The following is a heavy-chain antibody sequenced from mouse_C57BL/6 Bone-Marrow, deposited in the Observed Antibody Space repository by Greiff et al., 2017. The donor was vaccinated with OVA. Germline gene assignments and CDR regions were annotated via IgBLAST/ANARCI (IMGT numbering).Heavy chain of an antibody. CDR1: GFTFSSNA. CDR3: ARDGRRLRRGFAY. J-gene: IGHJ3*01. V-gene: IGHV5-4*01. CDR2: ISDGGSYT. Sequence: EVQLVESGGGLVKPGGSLKLSCAASGFTFSSNAMSWVRQTPEKRLEWVATISDGGSYTYCPDNVKGRFTISRDNAKNNLYLQMSHLKSEDTAMYYCARDGRRLRRGFAYWGQGTLVTVSA. D-gene: IGHD2-4*01.